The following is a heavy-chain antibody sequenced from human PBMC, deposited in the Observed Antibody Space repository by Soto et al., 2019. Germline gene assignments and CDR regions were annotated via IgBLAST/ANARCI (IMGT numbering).Heavy chain of an antibody. CDR1: GGSVSSGSYY. D-gene: IGHD4-17*01. V-gene: IGHV4-61*01. Sequence: QVQLQESGPGLVKPSETLSLTCTVSGGSVSSGSYYWSWIRQPPGKGLEWIGYIYYSGSTNYNPSLQSRVTVSVDTSKNQFSLKLSSVTAADTAVYYCARYHGYGDFTPTFDYWGQGTLVTVSS. CDR2: IYYSGST. J-gene: IGHJ4*02. CDR3: ARYHGYGDFTPTFDY.